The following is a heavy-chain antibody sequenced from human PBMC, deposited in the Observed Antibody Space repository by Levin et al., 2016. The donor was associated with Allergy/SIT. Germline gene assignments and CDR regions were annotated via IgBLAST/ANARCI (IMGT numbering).Heavy chain of an antibody. Sequence: ASVKVSCKASGYIFTDFDINWVRQAPGEGLEWMGRVSADNGYSKYARLVQGRVTMTTDTSTTTAYMELTGLRSDDTAVYFCARGTRVPSVRGSYFSPDFDYWGQGTLVTVSS. V-gene: IGHV1-18*01. J-gene: IGHJ4*02. CDR3: ARGTRVPSVRGSYFSPDFDY. CDR1: GYIFTDFD. D-gene: IGHD3-10*01. CDR2: VSADNGYS.